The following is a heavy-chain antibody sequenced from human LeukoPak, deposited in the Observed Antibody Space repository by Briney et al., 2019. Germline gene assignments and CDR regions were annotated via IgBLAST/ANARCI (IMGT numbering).Heavy chain of an antibody. D-gene: IGHD2-2*01. J-gene: IGHJ5*02. CDR3: ARGPSVVPAALIDNWFDP. Sequence: GASVKVSFKASGYTFTCYYMHWVRQAPGQGLEWMGWINPNSGGTNYAQKFQGRVTMTRDTSISTAYMELSRLRSDDTAVYYCARGPSVVPAALIDNWFDPWGQGTLVTVSS. V-gene: IGHV1-2*02. CDR1: GYTFTCYY. CDR2: INPNSGGT.